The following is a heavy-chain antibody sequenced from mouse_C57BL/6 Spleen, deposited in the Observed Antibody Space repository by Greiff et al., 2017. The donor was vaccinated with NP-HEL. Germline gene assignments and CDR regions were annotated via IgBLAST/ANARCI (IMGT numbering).Heavy chain of an antibody. D-gene: IGHD6-1*01. J-gene: IGHJ1*03. Sequence: QVHVKQPGAELVKPGASVKMSCKASGYTFTSYWITWVKQRPGQGREWIGDIYPGSGSTNFNEKCKSKTTLTVDTCSSTAYMQLSRLTSEDSAVYYCAKGICRCFDVWGTGTTVTVSS. CDR2: IYPGSGST. CDR3: AKGICRCFDV. CDR1: GYTFTSYW. V-gene: IGHV1-55*01.